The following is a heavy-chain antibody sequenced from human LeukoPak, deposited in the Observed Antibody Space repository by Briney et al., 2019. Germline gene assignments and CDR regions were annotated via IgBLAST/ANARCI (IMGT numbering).Heavy chain of an antibody. D-gene: IGHD6-13*01. CDR3: ARSIEQQLARSYYGMGV. Sequence: SVKVSCKASGGTFSSYAISWVRQAPGQGLEWMGGIIPIFGTANYAQKFQGRVTITADESTSTAYMELSSLRSEDTAVYYCARSIEQQLARSYYGMGVWGQGTTVTVSS. CDR1: GGTFSSYA. CDR2: IIPIFGTA. J-gene: IGHJ6*02. V-gene: IGHV1-69*13.